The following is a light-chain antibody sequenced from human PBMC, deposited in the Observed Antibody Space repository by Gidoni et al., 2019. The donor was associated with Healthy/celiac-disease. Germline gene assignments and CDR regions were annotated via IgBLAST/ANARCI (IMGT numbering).Light chain of an antibody. CDR1: QSLLHSNGYNY. CDR3: MQALQTPPT. Sequence: DIGMTQSPLPLPVTPGEPASISCRSSQSLLHSNGYNYLDWYLQKPGPSPQLLIYLGSTRASGVPDRFSGSGSGTDFTLKISRVEAEDVGVYYCMQALQTPPTFGQGTKVEIK. V-gene: IGKV2-28*01. CDR2: LGS. J-gene: IGKJ1*01.